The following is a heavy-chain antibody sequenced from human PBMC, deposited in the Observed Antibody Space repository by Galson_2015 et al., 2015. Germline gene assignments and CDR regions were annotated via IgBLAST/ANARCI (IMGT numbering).Heavy chain of an antibody. CDR2: ISSAGSYI. J-gene: IGHJ4*02. V-gene: IGHV3-21*01. D-gene: IGHD3-3*01. Sequence: SLRLSCAASGFTFSTYRMNWVRQAPGKGLEWVSFISSAGSYIHYADSLKGRFTISRDNAKNTLYLQMNNLRAEDTAVYYCARGGGFWGAYWGRADYWGQGTLVTVSS. CDR1: GFTFSTYR. CDR3: ARGGGFWGAYWGRADY.